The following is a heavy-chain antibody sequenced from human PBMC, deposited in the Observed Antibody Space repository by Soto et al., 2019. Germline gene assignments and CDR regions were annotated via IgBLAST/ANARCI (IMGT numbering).Heavy chain of an antibody. D-gene: IGHD6-13*01. V-gene: IGHV3-30-3*01. CDR3: ARDLSAAAGVDY. CDR2: ISYDGSNK. Sequence: GGSLRLSCAASGFTFSSYAMHWVRQAPGKGLEWVAVISYDGSNKYYADSVKGRFTISRDNSKNTLYLQMNSLRAEDTAVYYCARDLSAAAGVDYWGQGTLVTVSS. J-gene: IGHJ4*02. CDR1: GFTFSSYA.